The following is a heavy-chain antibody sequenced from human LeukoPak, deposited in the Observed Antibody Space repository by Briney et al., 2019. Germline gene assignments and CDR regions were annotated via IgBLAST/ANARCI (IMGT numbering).Heavy chain of an antibody. V-gene: IGHV1-69*04. D-gene: IGHD1-26*01. CDR1: GGAFSSYA. CDR2: IIPILGIA. CDR3: ARDQYEGGASAIPFDY. J-gene: IGHJ4*02. Sequence: SVKVSCKASGGAFSSYAISWVRQAPGQGLEWMGRIIPILGIANYAQKFQGRVTITADKSTSTAYMELSSLRSEDTAVYYCARDQYEGGASAIPFDYWGQGTLVTVSS.